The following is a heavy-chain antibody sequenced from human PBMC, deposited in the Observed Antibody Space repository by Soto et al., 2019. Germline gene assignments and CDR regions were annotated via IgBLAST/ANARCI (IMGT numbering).Heavy chain of an antibody. D-gene: IGHD5-12*01. CDR3: ARQTYRRFSDYDWHDS. J-gene: IGHJ4*02. Sequence: QPPGKGLEWIGCIYYNGNTYYNPSLNSRVTISIDPSKNQFSLKLSSVTAAETAVYYCARQTYRRFSDYDWHDSWGQGILVTVSS. CDR2: IYYNGNT. V-gene: IGHV4-39*01.